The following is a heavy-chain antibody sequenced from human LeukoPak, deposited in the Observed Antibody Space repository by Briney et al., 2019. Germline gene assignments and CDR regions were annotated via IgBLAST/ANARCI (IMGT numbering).Heavy chain of an antibody. CDR3: ARGSVVVAATTFDY. CDR1: GFTFSSYA. V-gene: IGHV3-30-3*01. J-gene: IGHJ4*02. D-gene: IGHD2-15*01. Sequence: GGSLRLSCAASGFTFSSYAMHWVRQAPGKGPEWVAVISYDGSNKYYADSVKGRFTISRDNSKNTLYLQMNSLRAEDTAVYYCARGSVVVAATTFDYWGQGTLVTVSS. CDR2: ISYDGSNK.